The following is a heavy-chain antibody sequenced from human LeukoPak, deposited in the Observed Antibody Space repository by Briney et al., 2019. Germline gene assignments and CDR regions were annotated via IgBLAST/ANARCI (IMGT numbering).Heavy chain of an antibody. CDR3: AKEGVADYYYYMDV. J-gene: IGHJ6*03. Sequence: GRSLRLSCAASGFTFSSYGMHWVRQAPGKGLEGVAVIWYDGSNKYYADSVKGRFTISRDNSKNTLYLQMNSLRAEDTAVYYCAKEGVADYYYYMDVWGKGTTVTVSS. CDR2: IWYDGSNK. D-gene: IGHD2-21*01. V-gene: IGHV3-33*06. CDR1: GFTFSSYG.